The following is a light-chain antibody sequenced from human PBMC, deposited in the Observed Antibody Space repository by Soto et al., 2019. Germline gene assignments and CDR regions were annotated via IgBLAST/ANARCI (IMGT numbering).Light chain of an antibody. V-gene: IGLV7-46*01. Sequence: QAVVTQEPSLTVSPGGTVTLTCGSSTGAVISGHYPSWFQQKPGQAPTTLIYDTSNKHSWTPARFSGSLLRGKAALTLSSAQPEDEAEYYCLLSYSPGRRVFGGGTKLTVL. CDR2: DTS. CDR3: LLSYSPGRRV. J-gene: IGLJ2*01. CDR1: TGAVISGHY.